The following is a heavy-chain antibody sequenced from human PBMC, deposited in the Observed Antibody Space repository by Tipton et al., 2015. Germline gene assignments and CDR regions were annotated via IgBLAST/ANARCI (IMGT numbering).Heavy chain of an antibody. Sequence: TLSLTCTVSGGSISSGGYYWSWIRQHPGKGLEWIGYIYYSGSTYYNPSLKSRVTISVDTPKNQFSLKLSSVTAADTAVYYCARGYGRMVRGVHFDYWGQGTLVTVSS. V-gene: IGHV4-31*03. CDR2: IYYSGST. D-gene: IGHD3-10*01. CDR3: ARGYGRMVRGVHFDY. J-gene: IGHJ4*02. CDR1: GGSISSGGYY.